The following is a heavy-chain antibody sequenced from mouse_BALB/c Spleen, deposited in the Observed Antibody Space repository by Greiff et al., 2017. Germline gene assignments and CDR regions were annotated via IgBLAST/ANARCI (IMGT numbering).Heavy chain of an antibody. J-gene: IGHJ3*01. CDR1: GYAFSSYW. D-gene: IGHD1-1*01. V-gene: IGHV1-80*01. CDR3: ARYYYGSSYDWFAY. CDR2: IYPGDGDT. Sequence: QVQLQQSGAELVRPGSSVKISCKASGYAFSSYWMNWVKQRPGQGLEWIGQIYPGDGDTNYNGKFKGKATLTADKSSSTAYTQLSSLTSEDSAVYFCARYYYGSSYDWFAYWGQGTLVTVSA.